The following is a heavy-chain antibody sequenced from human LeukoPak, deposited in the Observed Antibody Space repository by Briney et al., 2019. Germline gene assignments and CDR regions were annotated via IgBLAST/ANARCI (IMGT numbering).Heavy chain of an antibody. CDR1: GFTFSSYT. CDR2: ITTSDGNT. D-gene: IGHD1-14*01. CDR3: ARSRPETIWWFDP. Sequence: GGSLRLSCAASGFTFSSYTMSWVRQAPGKGLEWVSTITTSDGNTYYADSVKGRFTVSRDNSKNTLFLQMNSLRAEDTAVYYCARSRPETIWWFDPWGQGTLVTVSS. V-gene: IGHV3-23*01. J-gene: IGHJ5*02.